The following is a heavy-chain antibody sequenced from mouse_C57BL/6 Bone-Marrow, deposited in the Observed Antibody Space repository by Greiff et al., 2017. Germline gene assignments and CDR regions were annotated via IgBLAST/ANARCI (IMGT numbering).Heavy chain of an antibody. D-gene: IGHD4-1*02. CDR2: IHPNSGST. J-gene: IGHJ2*01. Sequence: QVQLQQPGAELVKPGASVKLSCKASGYTFTSYWMHWVKQRPGQGLEWIGMIHPNSGSTNYNEKFKSKATLTVDKSSSTTYMQLSSLTSEDSAVYYCARSQLGDFDDWGQGTTLTVAS. CDR3: ARSQLGDFDD. CDR1: GYTFTSYW. V-gene: IGHV1-64*01.